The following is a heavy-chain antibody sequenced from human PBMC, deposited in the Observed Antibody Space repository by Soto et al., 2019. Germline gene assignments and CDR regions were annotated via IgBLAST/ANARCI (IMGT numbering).Heavy chain of an antibody. V-gene: IGHV3-73*01. CDR3: TRHQWLVQGVYYGMDV. J-gene: IGHJ6*02. Sequence: AGGSLRLSCAASGFTFSGSAMHWVRQASGKGLEWVGRIRSKANSYATAYAASVKGRFTISRDDSKNTAYLQMNSLKTEDTAVYYCTRHQWLVQGVYYGMDVWGQGTTVTVSS. CDR1: GFTFSGSA. CDR2: IRSKANSYAT. D-gene: IGHD6-19*01.